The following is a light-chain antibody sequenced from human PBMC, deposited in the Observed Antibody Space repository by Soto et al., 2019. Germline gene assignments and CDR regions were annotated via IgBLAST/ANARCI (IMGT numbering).Light chain of an antibody. CDR3: QHYGSSPLVT. CDR1: QSVSSSY. V-gene: IGKV3-20*01. CDR2: GAS. J-gene: IGKJ5*01. Sequence: EIVLTQSPGTLSLSPGERATLSCRASQSVSSSYLAWYQQKPGQAPRLLIYGASSRATGIPDTFSGSGTGTDFTLTISRLEPEDFAVYYGQHYGSSPLVTFGQGTRLEIK.